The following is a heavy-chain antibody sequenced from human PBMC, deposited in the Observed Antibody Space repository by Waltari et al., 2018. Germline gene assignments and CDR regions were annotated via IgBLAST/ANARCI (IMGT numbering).Heavy chain of an antibody. CDR3: ARDRYGSGSYNV. CDR1: GGSISSYY. CDR2: IYYSGST. Sequence: QVQLQESGPGLVKPSETLSLTCTVSGGSISSYYWSWIRQPPGKGLEWIGYIYYSGSTNYNPSLKSRVTISVDTSKNQFSLKLSSVTAADTAVYYCARDRYGSGSYNVWGQGTTVTVSS. J-gene: IGHJ6*02. D-gene: IGHD3-10*01. V-gene: IGHV4-59*01.